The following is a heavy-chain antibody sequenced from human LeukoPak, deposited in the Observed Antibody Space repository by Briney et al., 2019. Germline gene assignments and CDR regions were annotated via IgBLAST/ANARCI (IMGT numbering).Heavy chain of an antibody. V-gene: IGHV3-30*02. CDR1: GFTFSSYS. J-gene: IGHJ3*02. CDR2: IRYDGSNK. D-gene: IGHD2-2*01. Sequence: GGSLRLSCAASGFTFSSYSMNWVRQAPGKGLEWVAFIRYDGSNKYYADSVKGRFTISRDNSKNTLYLQMNSLRAEDTAVYYCAREDIVLGDAFDIWGQGTMVTVSS. CDR3: AREDIVLGDAFDI.